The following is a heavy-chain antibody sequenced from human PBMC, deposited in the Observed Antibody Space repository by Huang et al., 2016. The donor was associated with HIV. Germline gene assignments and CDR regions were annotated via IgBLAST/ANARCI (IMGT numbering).Heavy chain of an antibody. CDR3: ATNLQIVVVPPDMGYDAFDM. CDR1: GFNFKNYW. Sequence: DEHLVESGGGLVQPGGSVTITCEVSGFNFKNYWVNWVRQATGKVSGGVANIRGDGSEKNDVESVKGRFTIFRDNAKNLLYLQMKSLRAEDTSVYYCATNLQIVVVPPDMGYDAFDMWGQGTMVTVSS. D-gene: IGHD2-2*01. V-gene: IGHV3-7*01. CDR2: IRGDGSEK. J-gene: IGHJ3*02.